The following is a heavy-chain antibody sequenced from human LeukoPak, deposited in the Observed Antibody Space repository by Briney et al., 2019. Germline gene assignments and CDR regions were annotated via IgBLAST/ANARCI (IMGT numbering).Heavy chain of an antibody. CDR2: ISYDGSTI. CDR3: AKAHTSGWYYFDS. CDR1: GFTFSSYA. V-gene: IGHV3-30*18. J-gene: IGHJ4*02. D-gene: IGHD6-19*01. Sequence: PGGSLRLSCAASGFTFSSYAMSWVRQAPGKGLEWVAAISYDGSTIYYADSVKGRFTISRDNSKNTLSLLMNSLRPEDTAVYYCAKAHTSGWYYFDSWGQGTLVTVSS.